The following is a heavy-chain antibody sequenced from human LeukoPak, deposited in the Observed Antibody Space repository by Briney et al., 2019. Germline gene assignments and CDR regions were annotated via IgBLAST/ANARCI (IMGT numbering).Heavy chain of an antibody. CDR2: IYYSGST. Sequence: PSETLSLTCTVSGGSISSYYWSWIRQPPGKGLEWIGYIYYSGSTNYNPSLKSRLTISVDTSKNQFSLKLSSVTAADTAVYYCARDGVGMDVWGQGTTVTVSS. J-gene: IGHJ6*02. CDR1: GGSISSYY. CDR3: ARDGVGMDV. V-gene: IGHV4-59*01. D-gene: IGHD3-16*01.